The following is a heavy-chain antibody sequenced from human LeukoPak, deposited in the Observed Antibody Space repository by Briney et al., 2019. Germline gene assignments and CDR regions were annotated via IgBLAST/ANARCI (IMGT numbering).Heavy chain of an antibody. CDR2: IHYSGVT. J-gene: IGHJ4*02. CDR3: ARHRVATAMFDY. Sequence: SETLSLTCSVSDDSISTYYWSWIRQPPGKGLEWIGYIHYSGVTNYNPSLKSRVTMSVDTSKNQFSLKLSSVTAADMAVYYCARHRVATAMFDYWGQGTLVTVSS. V-gene: IGHV4-59*08. CDR1: DDSISTYY. D-gene: IGHD2-21*02.